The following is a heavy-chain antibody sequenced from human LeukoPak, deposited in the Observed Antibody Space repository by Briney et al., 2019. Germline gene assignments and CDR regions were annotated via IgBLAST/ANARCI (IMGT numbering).Heavy chain of an antibody. D-gene: IGHD2-2*01. CDR3: AREAGKYGYCSSTSCYPDY. V-gene: IGHV4-30-2*01. J-gene: IGHJ4*02. CDR2: IYHSGST. CDR1: GGSISSSSYY. Sequence: PSETLSLTCTVSGGSISSSSYYWSWIRQPPGKGLEWIGYIYHSGSTYYNPSLKSRVTISVDRSKNQFSLKLSSVTAADTAVYYCAREAGKYGYCSSTSCYPDYWGQGTLVTVSS.